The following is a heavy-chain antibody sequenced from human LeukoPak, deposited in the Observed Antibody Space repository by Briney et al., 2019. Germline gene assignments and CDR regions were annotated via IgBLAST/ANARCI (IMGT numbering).Heavy chain of an antibody. CDR1: GYAISSGFY. D-gene: IGHD3-3*01. CDR3: ARVYYDFWSGSGESNLHY. Sequence: PSETLSLTCTVSGYAISSGFYWGWIRQPPGKGLEWIGAIHHSGGTYYNPSLKSRVTISIDTSKNHFSLKLSSVTAADTAVYYCARVYYDFWSGSGESNLHYWGQGTLVTVSS. V-gene: IGHV4-38-2*02. J-gene: IGHJ4*02. CDR2: IHHSGGT.